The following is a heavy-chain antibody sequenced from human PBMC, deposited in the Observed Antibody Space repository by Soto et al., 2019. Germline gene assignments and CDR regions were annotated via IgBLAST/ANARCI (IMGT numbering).Heavy chain of an antibody. D-gene: IGHD2-2*01. CDR2: IGPNPVNI. CDR1: GFPFSTSG. CDR3: ATARHCSSAACPAAE. J-gene: IGHJ4*02. V-gene: IGHV3-23*01. Sequence: EVQLLESGGWLVQPGGSLRLSCAASGFPFSTSGMLWVRQPPGEGLEWVSAIGPNPVNINYRDSVKGRFTISRDNSRNTVFLQMSALRAEDTALYYCATARHCSSAACPAAEWGQGTLITVSS.